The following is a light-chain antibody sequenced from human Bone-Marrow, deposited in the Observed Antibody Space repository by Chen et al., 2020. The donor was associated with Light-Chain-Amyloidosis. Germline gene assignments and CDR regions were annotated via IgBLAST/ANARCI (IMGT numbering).Light chain of an antibody. V-gene: IGLV2-14*01. J-gene: IGLJ1*01. CDR2: EVT. Sequence: QSALTQPASVSGPPGQSITISGTGTSSDVGGDIHVSWYQQHPDKAPKLMIYEVTNRPSWVPDRFSGSKSANTASLTISGLQTEDEADYFCSSYTITNTLVFGSGTRVTVL. CDR3: SSYTITNTLV. CDR1: SSDVGGDIH.